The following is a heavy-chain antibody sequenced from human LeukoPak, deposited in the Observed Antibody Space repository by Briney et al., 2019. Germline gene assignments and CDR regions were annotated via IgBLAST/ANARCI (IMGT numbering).Heavy chain of an antibody. CDR1: GGSFSGYY. Sequence: SHTLSLTCAVYGGSFSGYYWSWIRQPPGKGLEWIGEINHSGSTSYNPSLKSRVSISVDTSKSQFSLKLSSVTAADTAVYYCARRLDLWGRGTLVTVSS. CDR2: INHSGST. CDR3: ARRLDL. V-gene: IGHV4-34*01. J-gene: IGHJ2*01.